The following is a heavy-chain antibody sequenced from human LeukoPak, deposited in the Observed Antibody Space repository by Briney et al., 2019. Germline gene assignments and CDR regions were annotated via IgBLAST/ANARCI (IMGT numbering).Heavy chain of an antibody. CDR3: ARGKNSAAGTLGDY. J-gene: IGHJ4*02. CDR2: MNPSSGDT. Sequence: ASVKVSCKASGYTFTSYDINWVRQATGQGLEWMGWMNPSSGDTGYAQKFQGRVTMTRDTSMSTAYMELSSLRSEDTAVYYCARGKNSAAGTLGDYWGQGTLVTVSS. CDR1: GYTFTSYD. V-gene: IGHV1-8*01. D-gene: IGHD6-13*01.